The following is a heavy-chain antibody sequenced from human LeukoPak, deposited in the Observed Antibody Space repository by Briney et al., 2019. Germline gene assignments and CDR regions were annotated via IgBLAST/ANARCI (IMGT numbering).Heavy chain of an antibody. CDR2: IYPTGAI. V-gene: IGHV4-59*07. Sequence: SDTLSLTCTVSGGSITHFFWSFIRQPPTKGLEYIGYIYPTGAIDYTPSLKTRLTMSADKFTNQFSLNLRSVTAADTAVYYCARVSCTGGTCHLDSWGQGILVTVSS. D-gene: IGHD2-8*02. CDR3: ARVSCTGGTCHLDS. J-gene: IGHJ4*02. CDR1: GGSITHFF.